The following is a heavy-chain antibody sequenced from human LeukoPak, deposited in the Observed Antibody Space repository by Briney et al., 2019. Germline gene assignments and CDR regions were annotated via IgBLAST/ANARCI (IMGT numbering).Heavy chain of an antibody. CDR3: AKVPYSYYGAGRPPFMDV. CDR1: GFTFSSYA. D-gene: IGHD3-10*01. CDR2: IYYSGGST. J-gene: IGHJ6*04. Sequence: PGWSLRLSCPASGFTFSSYAMRWVRQALGRGLDWVSTIYYSGGSTYYADSVKGRFTISRDNSKNTLYMQMNSLRAEDTAIYYCAKVPYSYYGAGRPPFMDVWGKGTTVAVSP. V-gene: IGHV3-23*01.